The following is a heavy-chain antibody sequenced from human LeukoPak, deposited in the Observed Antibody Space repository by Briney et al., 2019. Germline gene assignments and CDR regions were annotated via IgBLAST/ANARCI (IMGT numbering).Heavy chain of an antibody. CDR1: GFTFSSYS. J-gene: IGHJ4*02. CDR2: ISSSTNTI. Sequence: GGSLRLSCAASGFTFSSYSMNWVRQAPGKGLEWVSYISSSTNTIYYADSVKGRFTISRDNAKNTLYLHMNSLRAEDTALYYCARDVRGGYHDYWGQGTLVTVSS. CDR3: ARDVRGGYHDY. D-gene: IGHD5-18*01. V-gene: IGHV3-48*04.